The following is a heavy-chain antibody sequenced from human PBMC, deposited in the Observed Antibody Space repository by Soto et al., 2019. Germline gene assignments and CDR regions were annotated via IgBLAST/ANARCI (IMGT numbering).Heavy chain of an antibody. CDR2: VHHSGRT. V-gene: IGHV4-30-2*01. Sequence: QLQLQESGSGLVKSSQTLSLTCDVSGESISTGGYSWGWIRQPPGKGLEWIGCVHHSGRTYYNPSLKSRVTMSVERSKNQLSLKLYSVTAADTAVYFCAREHGSGSYGIDYWGQGTQVIVSS. CDR3: AREHGSGSYGIDY. CDR1: GESISTGGYS. J-gene: IGHJ4*02. D-gene: IGHD3-10*01.